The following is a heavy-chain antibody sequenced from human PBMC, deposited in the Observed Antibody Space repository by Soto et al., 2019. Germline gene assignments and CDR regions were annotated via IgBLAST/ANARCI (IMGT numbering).Heavy chain of an antibody. J-gene: IGHJ3*02. CDR2: ISAYNGNT. D-gene: IGHD1-1*01. CDR3: ARVVPNWNDAAFDI. V-gene: IGHV1-18*01. Sequence: GASVKVSCKASGYTFTSYGISWVRQAPGQGLEWMGWISAYNGNTNYAQKLQGRVTMTTDTSTSTAYMELRSLRSDDTAVYYCARVVPNWNDAAFDIWGRGTMVTVSS. CDR1: GYTFTSYG.